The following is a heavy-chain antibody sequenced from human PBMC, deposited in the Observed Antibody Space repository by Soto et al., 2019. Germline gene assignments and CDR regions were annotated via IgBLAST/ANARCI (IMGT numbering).Heavy chain of an antibody. J-gene: IGHJ4*02. CDR3: AREGDGYNLGPSVDFDY. Sequence: QVQLVQSGAEVKKPGASVKVSCKASGYTFTTYYMHWVRQAPGQGLEWMGVINPSGGSTSYAQKLQGRVTVNRDTSTSTLSMELSSLRSEDTAVYYCAREGDGYNLGPSVDFDYWGQGTLVTVSS. CDR1: GYTFTTYY. CDR2: INPSGGST. D-gene: IGHD5-12*01. V-gene: IGHV1-46*04.